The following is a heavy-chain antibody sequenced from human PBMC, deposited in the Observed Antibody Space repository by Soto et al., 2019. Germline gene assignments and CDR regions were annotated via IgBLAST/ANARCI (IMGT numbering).Heavy chain of an antibody. V-gene: IGHV2-70*11. CDR1: GFSLSTSGMC. J-gene: IGHJ6*03. Sequence: SGPTLVNPTQTLTLTCTFSGFSLSTSGMCVSWIRQPPGKALEWLARIDWDDDKYYSTSLKTRLTISKDTSKNQVVLTMTNMDPVDTATYYCARIISSKPTGYYMDVWGKGTTVTVSS. CDR2: IDWDDDK. D-gene: IGHD2-8*02. CDR3: ARIISSKPTGYYMDV.